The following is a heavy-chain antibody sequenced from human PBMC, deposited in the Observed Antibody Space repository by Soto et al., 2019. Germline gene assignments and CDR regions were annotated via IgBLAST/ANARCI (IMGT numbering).Heavy chain of an antibody. D-gene: IGHD2-15*01. CDR2: IIPIFGTA. CDR1: GGTFSSYA. J-gene: IGHJ4*02. V-gene: IGHV1-69*12. CDR3: AREACSGGSCYDPPDY. Sequence: QVQLVQSGAEVKKPGSSVKVSCKASGGTFSSYAISWVRQAPGQGLEWMGGIIPIFGTANYAQKFQGRVTITADDSASTAYMELSSLRSEDTAVYYCAREACSGGSCYDPPDYWGQGTLVTVSS.